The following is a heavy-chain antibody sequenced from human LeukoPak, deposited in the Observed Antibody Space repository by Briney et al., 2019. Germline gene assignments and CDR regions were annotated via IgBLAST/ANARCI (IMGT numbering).Heavy chain of an antibody. D-gene: IGHD2-21*02. CDR1: GYTFTSYG. Sequence: GASVKVSCKASGYTFTSYGISWVRQAPGQGLEWMGWISAYNGNTNYAQKFQGRVTITADKSTSTAYMELSSLRSEDTAVYYCARDPGGVVVTAGPGYWGQGTLVTVSS. V-gene: IGHV1-18*01. J-gene: IGHJ4*02. CDR2: ISAYNGNT. CDR3: ARDPGGVVVTAGPGY.